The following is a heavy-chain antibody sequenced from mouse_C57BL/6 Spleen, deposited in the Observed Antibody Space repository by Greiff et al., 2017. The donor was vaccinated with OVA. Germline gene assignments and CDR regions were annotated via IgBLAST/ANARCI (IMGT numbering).Heavy chain of an antibody. V-gene: IGHV1-50*01. Sequence: QVQLKQPGAELVKPGASVKLSCKASGYTFTSYWMQWVKQRPGQGLEWIGEIDPSDSYTNYNQKFKGKATLTVDTSSSTAYVQLSSLTSEDSAVYYCARSVRYFDYWGQGTTLTVSS. J-gene: IGHJ2*01. CDR2: IDPSDSYT. CDR3: ARSVRYFDY. CDR1: GYTFTSYW.